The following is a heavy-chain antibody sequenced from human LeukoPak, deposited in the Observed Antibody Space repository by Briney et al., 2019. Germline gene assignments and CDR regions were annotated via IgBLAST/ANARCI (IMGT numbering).Heavy chain of an antibody. V-gene: IGHV1-18*01. D-gene: IGHD3-10*01. J-gene: IGHJ6*03. CDR2: ISAYNGNT. Sequence: ASVKVSCKASGYTFTSYGISWVRQAPGQGLEWMGWISAYNGNTNYAQKLQGRVTMTTDTSTSTAYMELRSLRSDDTAVYYCARVVIWFGELLGPMDVWGKGSTVTVSS. CDR3: ARVVIWFGELLGPMDV. CDR1: GYTFTSYG.